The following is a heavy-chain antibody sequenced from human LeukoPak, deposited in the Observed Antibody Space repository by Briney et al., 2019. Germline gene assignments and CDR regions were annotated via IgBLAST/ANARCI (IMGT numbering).Heavy chain of an antibody. V-gene: IGHV3-23*01. D-gene: IGHD4-17*01. CDR3: AKVSSPFDDYGDHFDY. CDR1: GFNFSSYG. Sequence: GGSLRLSCAASGFNFSSYGMSWVRQAPGKGLEWVSAISGSGGSTYYADSVKGRFTISRDNSKNTLYLQMNSLRAEDTAVYYCAKVSSPFDDYGDHFDYWGQGTLVTVSS. J-gene: IGHJ4*02. CDR2: ISGSGGST.